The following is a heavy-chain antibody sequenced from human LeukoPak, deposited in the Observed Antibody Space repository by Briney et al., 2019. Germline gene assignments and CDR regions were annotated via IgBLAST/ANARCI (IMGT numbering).Heavy chain of an antibody. Sequence: RGSLRLSCATSGFTFSSYSMNWVRQAPGKGLEWVSYIRSSGDMIYYADSVKGRFTISRDNAKKSVYLQMNSLRDEDTAVYYCVRDPDALDYWGQGTQVTVSS. V-gene: IGHV3-48*02. J-gene: IGHJ4*02. CDR1: GFTFSSYS. CDR3: VRDPDALDY. CDR2: IRSSGDMI.